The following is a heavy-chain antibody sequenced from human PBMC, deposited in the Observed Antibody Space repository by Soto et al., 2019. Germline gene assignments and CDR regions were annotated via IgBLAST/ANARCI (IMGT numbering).Heavy chain of an antibody. CDR1: GGSFSGYY. V-gene: IGHV4-34*01. CDR3: ARGRYGCSGPGPMGGNWCVP. D-gene: IGHD1-26*01. Sequence: QVQLQQWGAGLLKPSETLSLTCAVYGGSFSGYYWSWIRQTPGQGLEWIGEIDHSGSTNYNPSLKAPVTISVDPPKYQCALNLSSVTAADTALYYCARGRYGCSGPGPMGGNWCVPWGQGTLVTVSS. CDR2: IDHSGST. J-gene: IGHJ5*02.